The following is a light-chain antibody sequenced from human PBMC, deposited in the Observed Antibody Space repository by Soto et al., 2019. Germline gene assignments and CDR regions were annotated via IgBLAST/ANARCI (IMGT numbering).Light chain of an antibody. CDR2: EVN. CDR3: TSYAGGNNV. CDR1: SSDVGGYNY. V-gene: IGLV2-8*01. J-gene: IGLJ1*01. Sequence: QSALTQPPSASGSPGQSVTISCTGTSSDVGGYNYVSWYQQHPGKVPKLMVYEVNKRPSGVPDRFSGSKSGNTASLTVAGLQAEDKADYSCTSYAGGNNVFGTGTKLTVL.